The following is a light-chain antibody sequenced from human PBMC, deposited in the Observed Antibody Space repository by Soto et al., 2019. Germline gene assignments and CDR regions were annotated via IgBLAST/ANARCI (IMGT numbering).Light chain of an antibody. J-gene: IGLJ2*01. CDR1: NSDVGGYNY. CDR3: SSYTSSGTLVV. V-gene: IGLV2-14*01. CDR2: EVS. Sequence: QSALTQSASVSGSPGQSITISCTGTNSDVGGYNYVSWYQQHPGKVPKLIIYEVSNRPSGVSIRFSASKSGNTASLAISGLQAEDEADYYCSSYTSSGTLVVFGGGTKLIVL.